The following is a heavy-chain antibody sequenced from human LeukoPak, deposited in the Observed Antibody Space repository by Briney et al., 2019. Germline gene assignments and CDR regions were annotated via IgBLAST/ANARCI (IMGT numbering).Heavy chain of an antibody. CDR3: AKDRGPYSGYDSFFDF. CDR1: GFTFSSYA. J-gene: IGHJ4*02. Sequence: GGSLRLSCAASGFTFSSYAMSWVRQAPGKGLEWVSGISGSGGSTYYSDSVKGRFTISRDNSKNTLFLQMNSLRAEDTAVYYCAKDRGPYSGYDSFFDFWGQGTLVTVSS. CDR2: ISGSGGST. V-gene: IGHV3-23*01. D-gene: IGHD5-12*01.